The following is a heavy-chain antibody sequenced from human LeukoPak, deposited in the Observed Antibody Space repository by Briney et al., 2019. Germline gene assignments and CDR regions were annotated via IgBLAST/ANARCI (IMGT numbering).Heavy chain of an antibody. CDR2: IYYSGST. V-gene: IGHV4-31*03. J-gene: IGHJ5*02. CDR1: GGSISSGGYY. D-gene: IGHD3-10*01. Sequence: SETLSLTCTVSGGSISSGGYYWSWIRQHPGKGLEWIGYIYYSGSTYYNPSLKSRVTLSVDTSKNQFSLKLSSVTAADTAVYYCARGFYGSGRLNWFDPWGQGTLVTVSS. CDR3: ARGFYGSGRLNWFDP.